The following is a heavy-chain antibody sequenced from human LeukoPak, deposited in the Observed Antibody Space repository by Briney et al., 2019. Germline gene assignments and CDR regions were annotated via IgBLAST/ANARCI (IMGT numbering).Heavy chain of an antibody. V-gene: IGHV1-8*01. J-gene: IGHJ6*02. CDR3: ARGPDYYGSGSYGDV. CDR1: GYTFTSYD. D-gene: IGHD3-10*01. Sequence: ASVKVSCKASGYTFTSYDINWVRQATGQGLEWMGWMNPKSGTTDYAQKFQGRVTMTRNTSINTAFMELSSLRSEDTAVYYCARGPDYYGSGSYGDVWGQGTTVTVSS. CDR2: MNPKSGTT.